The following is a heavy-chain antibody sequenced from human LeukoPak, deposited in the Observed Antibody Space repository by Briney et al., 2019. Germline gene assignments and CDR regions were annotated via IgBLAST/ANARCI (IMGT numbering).Heavy chain of an antibody. CDR3: AKEDYGDYANYMDV. V-gene: IGHV3-33*06. CDR1: GFIFSNYG. Sequence: PGGSLRLSCAASGFIFSNYGMHWVRQAPGKGLEWVAVIWYDGSNKYYADSVKGRFTISRDNSKNTLYLQMNSLRAEDTAVYYCAKEDYGDYANYMDVWGKGTTVTVSS. J-gene: IGHJ6*03. D-gene: IGHD4-17*01. CDR2: IWYDGSNK.